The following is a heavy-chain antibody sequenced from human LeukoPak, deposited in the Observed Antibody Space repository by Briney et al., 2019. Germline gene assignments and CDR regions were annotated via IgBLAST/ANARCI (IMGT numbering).Heavy chain of an antibody. J-gene: IGHJ4*02. CDR1: GYTFTNFD. V-gene: IGHV1-2*02. CDR2: INPNSGGT. CDR3: ARVRVGATFDY. D-gene: IGHD1-26*01. Sequence: ASVKVSCKASGYTFTNFDINWVRQATGQGLEWMGWINPNSGGTNYAQKFQGRVTMTRDTPISTAYMELSRLRSDDTAVYYCARVRVGATFDYWGQGTLVTVSS.